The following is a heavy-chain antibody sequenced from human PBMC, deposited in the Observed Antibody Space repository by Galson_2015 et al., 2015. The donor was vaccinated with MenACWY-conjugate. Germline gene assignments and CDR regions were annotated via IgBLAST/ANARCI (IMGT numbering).Heavy chain of an antibody. D-gene: IGHD1-26*01. Sequence: SETLSLTCTVSGGSIFSSADYWAWIRQPPGKGLEWIGSIFHSGSADYNASLKSRVIMSVDMSNNQFSLKLSSVTAADTAVYYCARFPRGFPTNSDGVYHYFGMDVWGQGTTVTVSS. V-gene: IGHV4-39*01. CDR2: IFHSGSA. CDR1: GGSIFSSADY. CDR3: ARFPRGFPTNSDGVYHYFGMDV. J-gene: IGHJ6*02.